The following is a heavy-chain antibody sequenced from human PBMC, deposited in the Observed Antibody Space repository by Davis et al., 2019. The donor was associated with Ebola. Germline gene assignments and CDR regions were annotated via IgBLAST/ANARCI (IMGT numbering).Heavy chain of an antibody. CDR2: INHSGST. D-gene: IGHD6-13*01. Sequence: ESLKISCAASGFSFNIYGMYWFRQPPGKGLECIGEINHSGSTNYNPSLKSRVTISVDTSKNQFSLKLSSVTAADTAVYYCARFSQQLERLSHYYYYMDVWGKGTTVTVSS. CDR1: GFSFNIYG. CDR3: ARFSQQLERLSHYYYYMDV. V-gene: IGHV4-34*01. J-gene: IGHJ6*03.